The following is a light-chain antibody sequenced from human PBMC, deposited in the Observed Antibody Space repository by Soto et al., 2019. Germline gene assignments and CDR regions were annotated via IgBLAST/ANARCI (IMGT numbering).Light chain of an antibody. J-gene: IGKJ2*01. V-gene: IGKV4-1*01. CDR1: QSVFYSSNNKNY. Sequence: DIVMTQSPDSLAVSLGERATINCKSSQSVFYSSNNKNYLAWYQQKPGQPPKLLIYWASTRESGVPDRFSGSGSETDFTLTISGLQAEDVAVYYCQQYYGTPYTFGQGTKLEIQ. CDR3: QQYYGTPYT. CDR2: WAS.